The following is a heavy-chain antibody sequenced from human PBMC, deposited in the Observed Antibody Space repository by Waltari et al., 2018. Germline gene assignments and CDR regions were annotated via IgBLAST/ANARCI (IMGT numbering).Heavy chain of an antibody. D-gene: IGHD1-26*01. Sequence: EVQVVESGSGLVQPGGSVRLSYVDSGLAFSTGVMSWVRQAPGKGLEWVAAIFSSDNTSNTYTVKGVSITSRDNTKTTLFLQQNSLQAEYTAVYYSARVARGTLYDAFDIWGQGTMVTVSS. CDR1: GLAFSTGV. CDR3: ARVARGTLYDAFDI. CDR2: IFSSDNT. J-gene: IGHJ3*02. V-gene: IGHV3-66*01.